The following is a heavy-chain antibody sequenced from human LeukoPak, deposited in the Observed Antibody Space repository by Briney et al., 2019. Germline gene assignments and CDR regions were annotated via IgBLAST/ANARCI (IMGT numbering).Heavy chain of an antibody. CDR3: ANEYSKGDV. D-gene: IGHD4-11*01. Sequence: PGESLRLSCAASGFTFSNYWMNWVRQAPGKGLQWVANINRDGREEYYVDSVKGRFTISRDNAKNSLSLQMSSLRAEDTAVYYCANEYSKGDVWGQGTTVTVSS. CDR1: GFTFSNYW. J-gene: IGHJ3*01. V-gene: IGHV3-7*01. CDR2: INRDGREE.